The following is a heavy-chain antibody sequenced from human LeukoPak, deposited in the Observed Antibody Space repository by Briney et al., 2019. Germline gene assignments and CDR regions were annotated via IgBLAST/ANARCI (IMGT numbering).Heavy chain of an antibody. D-gene: IGHD3-9*01. CDR2: IGSRSTSI. CDR1: GFTFNSYS. V-gene: IGHV3-21*01. J-gene: IGHJ4*02. Sequence: GGSLRLSCAASGFTFNSYSMNWVRQAPGKGLEWVSSIGSRSTSIYYTDSVRGRFTISRDNAKNSLFLQMNSLRAEDTAVYYCARDKDILTGSFDYWGQGTLVTVSS. CDR3: ARDKDILTGSFDY.